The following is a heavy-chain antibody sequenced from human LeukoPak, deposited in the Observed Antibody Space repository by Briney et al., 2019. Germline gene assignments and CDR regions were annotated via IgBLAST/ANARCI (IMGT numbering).Heavy chain of an antibody. D-gene: IGHD6-19*01. Sequence: SGGSLRLSCAASGFTFSSYGMHWVRQAPGKGLEWVAVISYEGSNKYYADSVKGRFTISRDNSKTTLYLQMNSLRAEDTAVYYCARDPSRQWLVPLDYYYGMDVWGQGTTVTVSS. J-gene: IGHJ6*02. CDR3: ARDPSRQWLVPLDYYYGMDV. CDR1: GFTFSSYG. CDR2: ISYEGSNK. V-gene: IGHV3-30*03.